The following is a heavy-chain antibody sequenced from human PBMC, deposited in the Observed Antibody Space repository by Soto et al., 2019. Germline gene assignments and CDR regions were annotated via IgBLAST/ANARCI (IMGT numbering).Heavy chain of an antibody. CDR1: GGSISSYY. D-gene: IGHD3-3*01. CDR3: ARQGDYDFWSGRFDP. CDR2: IYYSGST. Sequence: SSETLSLTCTVSGGSISSYYWSWIRQPPGKGLEWIGYIYYSGSTNYNPSLKSRVTISVDTSKNQFSLKLSSVTAADTAVYYCARQGDYDFWSGRFDPWGQGTLVTVSS. J-gene: IGHJ5*02. V-gene: IGHV4-59*08.